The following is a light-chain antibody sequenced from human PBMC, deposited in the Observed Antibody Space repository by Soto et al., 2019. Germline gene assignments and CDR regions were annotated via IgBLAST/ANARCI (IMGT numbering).Light chain of an antibody. CDR1: QRVDSSF. V-gene: IGKV3-20*01. J-gene: IGKJ1*01. CDR3: QQYVSAVT. CDR2: GAS. Sequence: IVLTQSPGFLSLSPGERATLSCRASQRVDSSFFAWYKQKPGQAPRLLIYGASKRATGIPDRFSGSGSGTDFTLTISRVEPEYFAVYYCQQYVSAVTFGQGTKVEIK.